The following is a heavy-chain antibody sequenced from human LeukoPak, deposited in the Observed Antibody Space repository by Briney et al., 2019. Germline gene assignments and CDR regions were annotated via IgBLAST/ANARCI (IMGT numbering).Heavy chain of an antibody. V-gene: IGHV4-61*02. J-gene: IGHJ4*02. CDR3: ARGIVGATHFDY. Sequence: SETLSLTCTVSGYSISSGYYWSWIRQPAGKGLEWIGRIYTSGSTNYNPSLKSRVTISVDTSKNQFSLKLSSVTAADTAVYYCARGIVGATHFDYWGQGTLVTVSS. CDR2: IYTSGST. D-gene: IGHD1-26*01. CDR1: GYSISSGYY.